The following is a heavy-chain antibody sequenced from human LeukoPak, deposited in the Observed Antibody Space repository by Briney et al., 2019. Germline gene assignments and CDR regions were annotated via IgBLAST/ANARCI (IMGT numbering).Heavy chain of an antibody. CDR2: ISSSGVYI. D-gene: IGHD5-18*01. CDR1: GFIFSSYS. V-gene: IGHV3-21*01. CDR3: ARDRRLQLWSPAGFDY. J-gene: IGHJ4*02. Sequence: GGSLRLSCAASGFIFSSYSMNWVRQAPGKGLEWVSSISSSGVYIYYADSVKGRFTISRDNAKNSLYLQMDSLRADDTAVYYCARDRRLQLWSPAGFDYWGQGTLVTASS.